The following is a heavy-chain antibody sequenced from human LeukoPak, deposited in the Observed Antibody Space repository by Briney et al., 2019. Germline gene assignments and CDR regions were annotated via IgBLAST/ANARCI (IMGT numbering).Heavy chain of an antibody. Sequence: PGGSLRLSCAASGFTFSSYGMHWVRQAPGKGLEWVAVISYDGSNKYYADSVKGRFTISRDNSKNTLYLQMNSLRAEDTAVYYCAKPTFEGAFDIWGQGTMVTVSS. CDR3: AKPTFEGAFDI. CDR2: ISYDGSNK. V-gene: IGHV3-30*18. CDR1: GFTFSSYG. J-gene: IGHJ3*02.